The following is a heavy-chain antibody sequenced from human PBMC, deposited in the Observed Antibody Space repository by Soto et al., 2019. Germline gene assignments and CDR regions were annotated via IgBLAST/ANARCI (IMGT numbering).Heavy chain of an antibody. CDR2: IIPLFGTA. D-gene: IGHD2-2*01. V-gene: IGHV1-69*01. CDR3: ARLGTKAMDV. Sequence: QVQLVQSGAEERKPGSSVRVSCKASGGTFDAYTITWVRQAPGQGLEWMGGIIPLFGTANYAQKFQGRVTITADESTTTAHMELSSLRSEDTAVYFCARLGTKAMDVWGQGTTVTISS. CDR1: GGTFDAYT. J-gene: IGHJ6*02.